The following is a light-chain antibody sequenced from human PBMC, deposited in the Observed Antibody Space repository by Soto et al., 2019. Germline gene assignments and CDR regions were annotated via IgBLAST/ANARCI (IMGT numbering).Light chain of an antibody. CDR3: QQLNSYPLT. CDR1: QAISSY. CDR2: GAS. V-gene: IGKV1-9*01. Sequence: DIQLTQSPSFLSTSVGDRVTISSRASQAISSYLAWYQQKPGEAPKLLIYGASTLQSGVPSRFSGSGSGTEFTLTISSLQPEDFATYYCQQLNSYPLTFGGGTKV. J-gene: IGKJ4*01.